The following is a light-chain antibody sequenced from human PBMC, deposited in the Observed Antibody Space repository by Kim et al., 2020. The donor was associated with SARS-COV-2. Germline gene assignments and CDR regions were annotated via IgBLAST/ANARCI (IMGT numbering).Light chain of an antibody. CDR3: QQSFSAPWT. Sequence: ASVGDRVTITCRASQSISNYLNWYQQKPGKAPNLLIYAASSLLSGVPSRFSGSGSGTDFTLTISSLQPEDFTTYYCQQSFSAPWTFGQGTKVDIK. V-gene: IGKV1-39*01. CDR1: QSISNY. CDR2: AAS. J-gene: IGKJ1*01.